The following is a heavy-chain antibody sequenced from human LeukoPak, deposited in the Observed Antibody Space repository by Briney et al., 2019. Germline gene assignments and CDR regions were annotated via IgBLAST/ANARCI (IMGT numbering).Heavy chain of an antibody. CDR1: GFTFSGFW. D-gene: IGHD6-13*01. V-gene: IGHV3-7*05. Sequence: GGSLRLSCAASGFTFSGFWMSWVRQAPGRGLEWVANINQDGGVIYYVDSVKERFAVSRDNTKSALSLQMNSLRVADTAVYFCARVHSSTWSPHFDNWGQGMLVTVSS. CDR3: ARVHSSTWSPHFDN. J-gene: IGHJ4*02. CDR2: INQDGGVI.